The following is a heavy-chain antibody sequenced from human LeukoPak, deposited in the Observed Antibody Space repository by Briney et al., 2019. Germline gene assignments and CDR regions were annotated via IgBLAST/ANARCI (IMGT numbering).Heavy chain of an antibody. CDR3: ARGVSCSGGTCSYSYHYYAMDV. V-gene: IGHV3-7*04. CDR2: IQQDGSEE. J-gene: IGHJ6*02. D-gene: IGHD2-15*01. Sequence: PGGSLRLSCAASGFSFSDYWMGWVRQAPGKGLEWVANIQQDGSEEYYMDSVKGRFTISRDNAKNSLYLQMYSLRADDTAVYYCARGVSCSGGTCSYSYHYYAMDVWGQGTTVTLSS. CDR1: GFSFSDYW.